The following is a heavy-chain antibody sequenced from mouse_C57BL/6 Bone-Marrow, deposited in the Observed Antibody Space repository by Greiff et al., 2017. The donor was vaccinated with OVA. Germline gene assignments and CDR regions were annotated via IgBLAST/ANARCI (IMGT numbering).Heavy chain of an antibody. CDR3: TGFTTVVATEGYWYFDV. CDR1: GFTFSNYW. V-gene: IGHV6-3*01. CDR2: IRLKSDNYAT. D-gene: IGHD1-1*01. J-gene: IGHJ1*03. Sequence: EVKVEESGGGLVQPGGSMKLSCVASGFTFSNYWMNWVRQSPEKGLEWVAQIRLKSDNYATHYAESVKGRFTISRDDSKSSVYLQINNLRAEDTGIYYCTGFTTVVATEGYWYFDVWGTGTTVTVSS.